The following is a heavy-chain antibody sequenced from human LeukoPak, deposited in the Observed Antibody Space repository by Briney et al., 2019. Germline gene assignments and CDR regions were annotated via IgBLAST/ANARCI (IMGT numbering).Heavy chain of an antibody. D-gene: IGHD3-22*01. J-gene: IGHJ4*02. Sequence: GGPLRLFCATSGFTFSHYVMHWVRQAPGRGLEWVAVISFDGQHIFYADSVKGRLAISRDNSNSTLFLQMNSLTIEDTAVYYCARGRASRGYLRWGQGTLVTVSS. CDR3: ARGRASRGYLR. V-gene: IGHV3-30*09. CDR1: GFTFSHYV. CDR2: ISFDGQHI.